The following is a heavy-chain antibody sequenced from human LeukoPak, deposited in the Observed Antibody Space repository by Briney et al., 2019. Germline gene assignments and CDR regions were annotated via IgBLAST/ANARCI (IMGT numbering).Heavy chain of an antibody. D-gene: IGHD2-2*01. CDR1: GFTFDDYA. Sequence: PGGSLRLSCTASGFTFDDYAMHWVRQAPGKGLEWVSYITWNGDNVAYADSVKGRFTVSRDNAKNSLYLHINSLRTEDTALYYCAKLWGYCGSSTCLGKSDYWGQGTLVTVSS. V-gene: IGHV3-9*01. J-gene: IGHJ4*02. CDR2: ITWNGDNV. CDR3: AKLWGYCGSSTCLGKSDY.